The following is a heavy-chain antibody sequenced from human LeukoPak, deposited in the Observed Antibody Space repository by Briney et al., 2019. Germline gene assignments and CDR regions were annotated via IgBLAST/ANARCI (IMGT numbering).Heavy chain of an antibody. D-gene: IGHD5-24*01. CDR1: GYTFTSYG. Sequence: ASVKVSCKASGYTFTSYGISWVRQAPGQGLEWMGWISAYNGSTNYAQKLQGRVTMTTDTSTSTAYMELRSLRSDDAAVYYCARDSVAMSTIRDFGYWGQGTLVTVSS. V-gene: IGHV1-18*01. J-gene: IGHJ4*02. CDR2: ISAYNGST. CDR3: ARDSVAMSTIRDFGY.